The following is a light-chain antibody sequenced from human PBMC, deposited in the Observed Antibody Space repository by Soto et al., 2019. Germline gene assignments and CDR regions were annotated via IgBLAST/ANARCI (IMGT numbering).Light chain of an antibody. V-gene: IGLV2-14*03. J-gene: IGLJ1*01. Sequence: QSLLTQPASVSGSPGQSITISCIGTRSDIGGYNYVSWHQQHPGKAPKLMIYDAYERPLGVSNRFSGSKSGNTASLTISGLQNEDEADYYCSSYTDDRPYVVGSGTKVTVL. CDR3: SSYTDDRPYV. CDR2: DAY. CDR1: RSDIGGYNY.